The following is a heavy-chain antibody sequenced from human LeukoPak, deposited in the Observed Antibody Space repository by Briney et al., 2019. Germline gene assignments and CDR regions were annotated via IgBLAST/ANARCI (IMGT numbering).Heavy chain of an antibody. J-gene: IGHJ5*02. D-gene: IGHD5-24*01. CDR1: DGSSSSSS. CDR3: ARRQQTGGDNGLHNWFDP. Sequence: SQTLSLTCTVSDGSSSSSSWNWIRQPPGKGLEWIGYIYYSGSTKYNPSLESRVTISVDTSKNQISLNMRSVTAADTAIYYCARRQQTGGDNGLHNWFDPWGQGILVTVSS. V-gene: IGHV4-59*08. CDR2: IYYSGST.